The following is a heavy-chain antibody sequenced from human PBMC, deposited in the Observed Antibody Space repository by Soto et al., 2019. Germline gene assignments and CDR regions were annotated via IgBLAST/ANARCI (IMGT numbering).Heavy chain of an antibody. CDR3: AREGAAAAKMFDL. V-gene: IGHV1-46*01. J-gene: IGHJ5*02. Sequence: GASVKVSCKASGYTFTSYYVHWVRQAPGQGLEWMGLINPDGDWTPYAQKFQGRLTVTRDTSTNTVYMELSSLRSEDTAVYYCAREGAAAAKMFDLWGQGTLVTVSS. CDR2: INPDGDWT. CDR1: GYTFTSYY. D-gene: IGHD6-25*01.